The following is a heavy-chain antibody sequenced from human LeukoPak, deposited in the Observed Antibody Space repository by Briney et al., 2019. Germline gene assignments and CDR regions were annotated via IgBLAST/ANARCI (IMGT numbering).Heavy chain of an antibody. V-gene: IGHV3-21*01. D-gene: IGHD3-10*01. J-gene: IGHJ4*02. CDR2: ISSSSSYI. CDR1: GFTFSSYS. Sequence: PGGSLRLSCAASGFTFSSYSMNWVRQAPGKGLEWVSSISSSSSYIYYADSVRGRFTISRDNAKNSLYLQMNSLRAEDTAVYYCARVYDSGNYYFDYWGLGTLVTVSS. CDR3: ARVYDSGNYYFDY.